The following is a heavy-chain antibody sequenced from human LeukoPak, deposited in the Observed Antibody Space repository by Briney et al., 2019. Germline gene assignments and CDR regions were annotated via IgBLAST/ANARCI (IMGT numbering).Heavy chain of an antibody. J-gene: IGHJ4*02. V-gene: IGHV3-30*03. CDR3: ARDEEGIRYFDWLLDY. D-gene: IGHD3-9*01. Sequence: GGSLRLSCAASGFTFSSYGMHWVRQAPGKGLEWVAVISNDGSNKYYADSVKGRFTISRDTYKNTLYLQMNSLRAEDTAVYYCARDEEGIRYFDWLLDYWGQGTLVTVSS. CDR2: ISNDGSNK. CDR1: GFTFSSYG.